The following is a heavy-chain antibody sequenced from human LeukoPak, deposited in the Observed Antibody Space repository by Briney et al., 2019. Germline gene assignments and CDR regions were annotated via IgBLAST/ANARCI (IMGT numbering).Heavy chain of an antibody. J-gene: IGHJ4*02. D-gene: IGHD2-21*01. Sequence: GGSLRLSCAASGFTFSSYAMSWVRRAPGKGLEWVSAISGSGGSTYYADSVKGRFTISRDNSKNTLYLQMNSLRAEDTAVYYCAKEGGDGYNPTVSDYWGQGTLVTVSS. CDR1: GFTFSSYA. V-gene: IGHV3-23*01. CDR2: ISGSGGST. CDR3: AKEGGDGYNPTVSDY.